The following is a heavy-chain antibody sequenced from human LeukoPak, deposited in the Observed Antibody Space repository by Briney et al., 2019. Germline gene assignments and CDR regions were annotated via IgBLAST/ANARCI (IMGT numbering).Heavy chain of an antibody. CDR3: ARDWTGATHYYYGMDV. CDR1: GGSFSGYY. J-gene: IGHJ6*02. D-gene: IGHD1-26*01. CDR2: INHSGST. V-gene: IGHV4-34*01. Sequence: SETLSLTCAVYGGSFSGYYWSWIRQPPGKGLEWIGEINHSGSTNYNPSLKSRVTMSVDTSKNQFSLKLSSVTAADTAVYYCARDWTGATHYYYGMDVWGQGTTVTVSS.